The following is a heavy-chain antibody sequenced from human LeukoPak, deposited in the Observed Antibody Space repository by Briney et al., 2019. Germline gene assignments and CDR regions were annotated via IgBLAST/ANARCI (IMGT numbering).Heavy chain of an antibody. Sequence: GGSLRLSCSASGFTFSSYVMTWVRQAPGKGLEWVSSISNSGGTTLYADSVKGRFTISRDNSKNTLYLEMNSLRAEDTALHYCARRGGAGNCDYWGQGTLVTVSS. J-gene: IGHJ4*02. CDR3: ARRGGAGNCDY. D-gene: IGHD6-19*01. CDR2: ISNSGGTT. V-gene: IGHV3-23*01. CDR1: GFTFSSYV.